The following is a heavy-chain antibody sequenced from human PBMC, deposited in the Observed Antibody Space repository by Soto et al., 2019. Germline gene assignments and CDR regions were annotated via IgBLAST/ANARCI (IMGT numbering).Heavy chain of an antibody. CDR3: ARGVRRDGYTFDY. CDR1: GLTFSTFA. CDR2: ISGNGGAT. V-gene: IGHV3-23*01. D-gene: IGHD5-12*01. J-gene: IGHJ4*02. Sequence: GGSLRLSCTASGLTFSTFAMSWVRQSPGKGLEWVSTISGNGGATFYADSVKGRFTISRDNAKNSLYLQMNSLRAEDTAVYYCARGVRRDGYTFDYWGQGTLVTVSS.